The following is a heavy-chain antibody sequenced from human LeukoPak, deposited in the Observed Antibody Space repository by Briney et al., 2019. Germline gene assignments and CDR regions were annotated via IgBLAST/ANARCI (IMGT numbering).Heavy chain of an antibody. V-gene: IGHV3-30*02. CDR2: IRYDGSNK. J-gene: IGHJ4*02. D-gene: IGHD4-17*01. CDR1: GFTSSSNG. Sequence: GGSWRFSFEASGFTSSSNGWHWVGQAPGKGLSGLAFIRYDGSNKYYADSVKGRFTISRDNSKNTLYLQMNSLRAEDTAVYYCAKDLRGTVTTVFDYWGQGTLVTVSS. CDR3: AKDLRGTVTTVFDY.